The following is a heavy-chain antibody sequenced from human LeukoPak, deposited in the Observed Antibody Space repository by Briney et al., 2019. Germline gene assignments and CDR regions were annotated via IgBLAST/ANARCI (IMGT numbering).Heavy chain of an antibody. CDR2: IIPILGIA. CDR1: GGTFSSYA. CDR3: AREADGYNYYFDY. Sequence: GASVKISCKASGGTFSSYAISWVRQAPGQGLEWMGRIIPILGIANYAQKFQGRVTITAGKSTSTAYMELSSLRSEGTAVYYCAREADGYNYYFDYWGQGTLVTVSS. D-gene: IGHD5-24*01. V-gene: IGHV1-69*04. J-gene: IGHJ4*02.